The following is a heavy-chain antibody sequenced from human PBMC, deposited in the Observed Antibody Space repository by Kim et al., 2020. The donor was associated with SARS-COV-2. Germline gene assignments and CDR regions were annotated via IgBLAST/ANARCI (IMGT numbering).Heavy chain of an antibody. CDR1: GGSISSYY. Sequence: SETLSLTCTVSGGSISSYYWSWLRQPPGKGLEWIGYIYYSGSTNYNPSLKSRVPISVDTSKNQFSLKLSSVTAADTAVYYCARLGDYYASSGPLDYWG. J-gene: IGHJ4*01. CDR3: ARLGDYYASSGPLDY. V-gene: IGHV4-59*08. D-gene: IGHD3-22*01. CDR2: IYYSGST.